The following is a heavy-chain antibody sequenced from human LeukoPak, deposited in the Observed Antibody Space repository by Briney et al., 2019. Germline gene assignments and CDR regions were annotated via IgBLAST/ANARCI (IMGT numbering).Heavy chain of an antibody. D-gene: IGHD6-19*01. J-gene: IGHJ4*02. V-gene: IGHV3-23*01. CDR2: ISGSGGST. Sequence: PGGSLRLSCAASGFTFISYGMHWVRQAPGKGLEWVSSISGSGGSTYYADSVKGRFTISRDNSKKTLYLQMNSLRAEDTAVYYCAKGLVAGPGTYFDYWGQGTLVTVSS. CDR1: GFTFISYG. CDR3: AKGLVAGPGTYFDY.